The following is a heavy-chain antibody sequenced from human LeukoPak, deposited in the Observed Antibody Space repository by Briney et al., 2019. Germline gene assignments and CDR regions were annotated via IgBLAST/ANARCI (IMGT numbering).Heavy chain of an antibody. CDR3: ARDHMDYYDSSGYYYYYYMDV. Sequence: PSGTLSLTCAVSGVSISSSNWWSWVRQPPGKGLEWIGEIYHSGSTNYNPSLKSRVTISVDKSKNQFSLKLSSVTAADTAVYYCARDHMDYYDSSGYYYYYYMDVWGKGTTVTVSS. V-gene: IGHV4-4*02. CDR2: IYHSGST. D-gene: IGHD3-22*01. J-gene: IGHJ6*03. CDR1: GVSISSSNW.